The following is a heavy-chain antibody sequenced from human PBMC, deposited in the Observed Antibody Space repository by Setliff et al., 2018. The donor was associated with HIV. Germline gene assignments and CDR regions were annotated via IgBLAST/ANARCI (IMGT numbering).Heavy chain of an antibody. V-gene: IGHV1-69*13. CDR1: GGTFSSFA. J-gene: IGHJ2*01. D-gene: IGHD3-22*01. Sequence: ASVKVSCKASGGTFSSFAISWVRQAPGQGLEWMGGIIPIFGTANYAQKFQGRVTITADESTSTVYMELSSLRSEDTAVYYCARVYYYDSSGYYYGYFDLWGRGTLVTVSS. CDR2: IIPIFGTA. CDR3: ARVYYYDSSGYYYGYFDL.